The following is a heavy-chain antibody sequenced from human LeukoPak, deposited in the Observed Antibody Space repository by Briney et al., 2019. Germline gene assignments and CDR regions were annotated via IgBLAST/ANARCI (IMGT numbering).Heavy chain of an antibody. CDR2: TFPGGSDT. V-gene: IGHV5-51*01. Sequence: GESLKISCKGSGYSFTSYWIGWVRHMPGKGLEWMGTTFPGGSDTRYSPSFQGQVTISADKSISTAYLQWSSLKASDTAMYYCARQDTSARPSYYYYYGMDVWGQGTTVTVSS. CDR3: ARQDTSARPSYYYYYGMDV. D-gene: IGHD6-6*01. CDR1: GYSFTSYW. J-gene: IGHJ6*02.